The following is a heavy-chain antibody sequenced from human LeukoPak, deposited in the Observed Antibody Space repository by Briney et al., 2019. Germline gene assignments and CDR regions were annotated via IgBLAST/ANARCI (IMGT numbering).Heavy chain of an antibody. CDR3: ARAAIAAARIYYYMDV. CDR1: GFTFNKYT. CDR2: ISTSSSYI. V-gene: IGHV3-21*01. D-gene: IGHD6-13*01. Sequence: PGGSLRLSCAASGFTFNKYTMNWVRQAPGKGLEWVSSISTSSSYIYYADSVKGRFTISRDNAKNSLYLQMNSLRAEDTAVYYCARAAIAAARIYYYMDVWGKGTTVTVSS. J-gene: IGHJ6*03.